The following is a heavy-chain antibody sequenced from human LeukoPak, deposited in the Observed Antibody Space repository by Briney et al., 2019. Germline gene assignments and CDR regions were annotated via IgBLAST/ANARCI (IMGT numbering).Heavy chain of an antibody. CDR1: GGSLSRGSYY. CDR3: ARVADYGVHRFDY. Sequence: SQTLSLTYTISGGSLSRGSYYWSWIRQPAAKGLEWIGRIYTTENTDYNPSLRSRVTISVDTSKNQFSLSLSSLTAADTAVYYCARVADYGVHRFDYWGQAILVTVP. CDR2: IYTTENT. D-gene: IGHD4-17*01. V-gene: IGHV4-61*02. J-gene: IGHJ4*02.